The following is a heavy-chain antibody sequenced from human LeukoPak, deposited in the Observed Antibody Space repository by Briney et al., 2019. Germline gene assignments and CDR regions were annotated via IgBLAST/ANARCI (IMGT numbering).Heavy chain of an antibody. Sequence: SQTLSLTCTVSGGSISSGSYYWSWIRQPAGTGLEWIGRIYTSGSTNYNPSLKSRVTISVDTSKNQFSLKLSSVTAADTAVYYCAREPADTAMVYYYYYYMDVWGKGTTVTVSS. V-gene: IGHV4-61*02. D-gene: IGHD5-18*01. CDR3: AREPADTAMVYYYYYYMDV. J-gene: IGHJ6*03. CDR2: IYTSGST. CDR1: GGSISSGSYY.